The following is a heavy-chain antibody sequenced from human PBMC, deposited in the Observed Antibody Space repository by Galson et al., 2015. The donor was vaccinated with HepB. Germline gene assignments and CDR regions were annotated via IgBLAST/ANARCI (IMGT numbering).Heavy chain of an antibody. CDR1: GFTFSSYA. J-gene: IGHJ6*03. CDR3: AKGLYCSSTSCYYMDV. CDR2: ISGSGGST. D-gene: IGHD2-2*01. V-gene: IGHV3-23*01. Sequence: SLRLSCAASGFTFSSYAMSWVRQAPGKGLEWVSAISGSGGSTYYADSVKGRFTISRDNSKNTLYLQMNSLRAEDTAVYYCAKGLYCSSTSCYYMDVWGKGTTVTVSS.